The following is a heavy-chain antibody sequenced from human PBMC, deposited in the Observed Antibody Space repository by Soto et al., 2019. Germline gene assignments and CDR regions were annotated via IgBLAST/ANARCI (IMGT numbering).Heavy chain of an antibody. J-gene: IGHJ6*02. Sequence: ASVKVSCKASGYTFSSYGISWVRQAPGQGLEWMGWVSAYNGNTNYALKVQGRVTMTTDTSTSTAYMELRSLRADDTAVFYCARDRGYTFGYHYYGLDVWGQGTTVTVSS. CDR1: GYTFSSYG. CDR3: ARDRGYTFGYHYYGLDV. V-gene: IGHV1-18*01. CDR2: VSAYNGNT. D-gene: IGHD5-18*01.